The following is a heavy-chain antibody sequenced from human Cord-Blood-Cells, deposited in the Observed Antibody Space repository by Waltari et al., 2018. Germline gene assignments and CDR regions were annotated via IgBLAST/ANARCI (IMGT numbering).Heavy chain of an antibody. CDR2: IYTSGST. Sequence: QVQLQESGPGLVTPSASLPLTCTASGGSISRYYCSWIRQHAGKGPEWIGRIYTSGSTNYNPSLKSRVPMSVDTSKNQFSLKLSSVTAAYTAVYYCATSSGWYAFDIWGQGTMATVSS. CDR1: GGSISRYY. D-gene: IGHD6-19*01. CDR3: ATSSGWYAFDI. V-gene: IGHV4-4*07. J-gene: IGHJ3*02.